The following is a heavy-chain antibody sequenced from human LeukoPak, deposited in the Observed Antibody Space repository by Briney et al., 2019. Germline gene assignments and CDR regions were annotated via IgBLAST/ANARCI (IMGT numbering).Heavy chain of an antibody. V-gene: IGHV1-2*02. CDR2: INPNSGGT. CDR3: ASPVGLLRYFDWLLPLAL. D-gene: IGHD3-9*01. Sequence: ASVKVSSMQSGYTFTVTMVHWVRQAPGQGLEWMGWINPNSGGTNYAQKFQGRATMTRDTSISTAYMELSRLRSDDTAVYYCASPVGLLRYFDWLLPLALWGQGTLVTVSS. CDR1: GYTFTVT. J-gene: IGHJ4*02.